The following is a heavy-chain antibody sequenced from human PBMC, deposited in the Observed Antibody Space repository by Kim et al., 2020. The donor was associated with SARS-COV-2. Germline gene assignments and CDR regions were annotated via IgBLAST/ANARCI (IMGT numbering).Heavy chain of an antibody. CDR2: INPKSGDT. V-gene: IGHV1-2*02. J-gene: IGHJ4*02. CDR1: GYAFTGYY. Sequence: ASVKVSCKASGYAFTGYYIDWVRQAPGQGHEWMGWINPKSGDTKYAQKFQGRFTMTRDTSIITAHMELSSLRSDDTAVYYCARYGSALWCCAYVDYGGPG. D-gene: IGHD2-15*01. CDR3: ARYGSALWCCAYVDY.